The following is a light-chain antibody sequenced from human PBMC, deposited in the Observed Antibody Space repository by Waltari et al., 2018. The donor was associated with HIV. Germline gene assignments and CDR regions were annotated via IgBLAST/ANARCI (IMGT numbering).Light chain of an antibody. CDR2: RAS. V-gene: IGKV3-20*01. CDR3: QQYDSSMGYT. CDR1: KSVNNHY. Sequence: EIVLTQSPGTLSLSPGERATLSCKTTKSVNNHYLAWYQQKLGQAPRLLIYRASTRATGIPDRFSGSGSGTDFTLTISRLEPEDFAVYYCQQYDSSMGYTFGQGTKLEIK. J-gene: IGKJ2*01.